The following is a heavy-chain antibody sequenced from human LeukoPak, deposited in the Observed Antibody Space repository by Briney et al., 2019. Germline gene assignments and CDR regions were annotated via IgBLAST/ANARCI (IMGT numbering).Heavy chain of an antibody. Sequence: SETLSLTCPVSGGSISSGSYYWSWIRQPAGKGLEWIGRIYTSGSTNYNPSLKSRVTISVDTSKNQFSLKLSSVTAADTAVYYCAREGRTVTALDYWGQGTLVTVSS. J-gene: IGHJ4*02. CDR1: GGSISSGSYY. CDR2: IYTSGST. CDR3: AREGRTVTALDY. V-gene: IGHV4-61*02. D-gene: IGHD2-21*02.